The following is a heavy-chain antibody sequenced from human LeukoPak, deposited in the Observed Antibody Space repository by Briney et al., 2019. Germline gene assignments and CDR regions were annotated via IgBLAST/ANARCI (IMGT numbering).Heavy chain of an antibody. CDR3: ARGLFRSWKWFGS. V-gene: IGHV1-8*01. CDR1: GYTFTNYD. Sequence: ASVKVSCKASGYTFTNYDISWVRQATGQGLEWMGWMNPNSGNTGYAQKFQGRVTMTRNTSISTAYMELSSLRSEDTAVYYCARGLFRSWKWFGSWGQGTLVTVSS. D-gene: IGHD6-13*01. CDR2: MNPNSGNT. J-gene: IGHJ5*01.